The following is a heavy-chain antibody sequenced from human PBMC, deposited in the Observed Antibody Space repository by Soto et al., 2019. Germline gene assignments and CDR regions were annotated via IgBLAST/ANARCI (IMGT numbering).Heavy chain of an antibody. CDR3: ASNSYGYTLYDY. D-gene: IGHD5-18*01. CDR1: GGSISSGDYY. CDR2: IYYSGST. Sequence: QVQLQESGPGLVKPSQTLSLTCTVSGGSISSGDYYWSWIRQPPGKGLEWIGYIYYSGSTYYNPSLQRLVTISVDTAKTQSPLKLSSVTAADTAVYSCASNSYGYTLYDYWGQGTLVTVSS. J-gene: IGHJ4*02. V-gene: IGHV4-30-4*01.